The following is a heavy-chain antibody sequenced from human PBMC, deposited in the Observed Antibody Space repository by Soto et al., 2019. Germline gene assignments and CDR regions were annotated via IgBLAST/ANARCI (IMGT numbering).Heavy chain of an antibody. CDR3: ARHNGPPHYYYYGMDV. CDR2: IYYSGYT. CDR1: GGTISSSSYY. J-gene: IGHJ6*02. V-gene: IGHV4-39*01. Sequence: SETLSLTCTVSGGTISSSSYYWGWIRQPPGKGLEWIGSIYYSGYTYYNPSLKSRVTISVDASKNQFSLKLSSVTAADTAVYYCARHNGPPHYYYYGMDVWGQGTTVTVSS.